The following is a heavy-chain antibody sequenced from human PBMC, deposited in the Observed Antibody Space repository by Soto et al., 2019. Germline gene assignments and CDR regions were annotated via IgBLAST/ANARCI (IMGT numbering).Heavy chain of an antibody. CDR2: ISAYNGNT. Sequence: QVQLVQSGAEVKKPGASVKVSCKASGYTFTSYGISWVRQAPGQGLEWMGWISAYNGNTNYAQKLQGRVTMTTDTSTSTAYMELRSLRSDDRAVYYCARDCMVREREWGGMDVWGQGTTVTVSS. CDR1: GYTFTSYG. J-gene: IGHJ6*02. D-gene: IGHD3-10*01. CDR3: ARDCMVREREWGGMDV. V-gene: IGHV1-18*01.